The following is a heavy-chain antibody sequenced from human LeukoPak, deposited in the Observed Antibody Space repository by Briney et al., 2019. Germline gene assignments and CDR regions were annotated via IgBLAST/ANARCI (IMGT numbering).Heavy chain of an antibody. V-gene: IGHV3-33*01. Sequence: GRSLRLSCAASGFTFSSYGMHWVRQAPGKGLEWVAVIWYDGSNKYHADSVKGRFTISRDNSKNTLYLQMNSLRAEDTAVYYCARDHSDFWSGYYYYYGMDVWGQGTTVTVSS. CDR1: GFTFSSYG. J-gene: IGHJ6*02. CDR2: IWYDGSNK. D-gene: IGHD3-3*01. CDR3: ARDHSDFWSGYYYYYGMDV.